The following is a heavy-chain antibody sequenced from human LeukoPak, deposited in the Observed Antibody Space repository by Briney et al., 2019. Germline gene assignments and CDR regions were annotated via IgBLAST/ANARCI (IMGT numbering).Heavy chain of an antibody. V-gene: IGHV3-7*05. CDR3: ARFITVVTSGAFGI. J-gene: IGHJ3*02. Sequence: PGGSLRLSCAASGFTFSSYWMSWVRQAPGKGLERVANIKQDGSEKYYVDSVKGRFTISRDNAKNSLYLQMNSLRAEDTAVFYCARFITVVTSGAFGIWGQGTMVTVSS. CDR2: IKQDGSEK. CDR1: GFTFSSYW. D-gene: IGHD4-23*01.